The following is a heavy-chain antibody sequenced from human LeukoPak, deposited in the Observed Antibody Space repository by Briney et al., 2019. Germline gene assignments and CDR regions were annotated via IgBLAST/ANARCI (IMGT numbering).Heavy chain of an antibody. CDR2: ISHDESKN. CDR3: ASPLWFGEFHFDY. CDR1: GFTFSSHA. J-gene: IGHJ4*02. V-gene: IGHV3-30-3*01. Sequence: GRSLRLSCAASGFTFSSHAMHWVRQAPGKGLEWVAHISHDESKNNCADSVKSRFTISRDNSKNTLYLQMNSLRAEDTAVYYCASPLWFGEFHFDYWGQGTLVTVSS. D-gene: IGHD3-10*01.